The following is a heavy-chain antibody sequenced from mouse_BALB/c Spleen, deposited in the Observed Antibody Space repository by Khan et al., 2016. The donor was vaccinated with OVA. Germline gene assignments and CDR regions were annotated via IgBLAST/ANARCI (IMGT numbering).Heavy chain of an antibody. V-gene: IGHV1-18*01. CDR2: INPNNGDT. CDR1: GYSFTDYI. Sequence: VQLKQSGPDLVKPGASMKISCKASGYSFTDYIMNWVRQGHGQNLEWIGLINPNNGDTTYNQKFKDKATLTVDKSSTTAYMELLILTSEDSAVLDCARSGYGGFSYWGQGTLVTISA. J-gene: IGHJ3*01. CDR3: ARSGYGGFSY. D-gene: IGHD3-1*01.